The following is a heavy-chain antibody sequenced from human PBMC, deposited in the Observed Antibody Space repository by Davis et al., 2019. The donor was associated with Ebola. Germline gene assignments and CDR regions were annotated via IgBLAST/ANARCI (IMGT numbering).Heavy chain of an antibody. V-gene: IGHV3-73*01. Sequence: GESLKISCAASGFTFSGSAMHWVRQASGKGLEWVGRIRSKANSYATAYAASVKGRFTISRENAKNSLYLQMNSLRAEDTAVYYCARGGFGAGYFDLWGRGTLVTVSS. CDR3: ARGGFGAGYFDL. CDR2: IRSKANSYAT. J-gene: IGHJ2*01. CDR1: GFTFSGSA. D-gene: IGHD3-10*01.